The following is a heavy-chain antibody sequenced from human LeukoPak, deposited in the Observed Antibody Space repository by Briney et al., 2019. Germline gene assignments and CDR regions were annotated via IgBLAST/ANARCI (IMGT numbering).Heavy chain of an antibody. V-gene: IGHV3-48*01. Sequence: GGSLRLSCAASGFIFSSYGMNWVRQAPGKGLEWVSYISSSSSTIYYADSLKGRFTISRDNAKNSLYLKMNSLRAEDTAVYYCARVFIGDYGDYQFDYWGQGTLVTVSS. D-gene: IGHD4-17*01. CDR2: ISSSSSTI. CDR1: GFIFSSYG. CDR3: ARVFIGDYGDYQFDY. J-gene: IGHJ4*02.